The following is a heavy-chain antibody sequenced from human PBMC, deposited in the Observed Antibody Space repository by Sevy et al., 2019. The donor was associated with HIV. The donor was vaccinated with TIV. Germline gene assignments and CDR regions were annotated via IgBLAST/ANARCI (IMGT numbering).Heavy chain of an antibody. CDR3: ARGNDVFGSFDI. Sequence: SETLSLTCAVSGGSLSDYSWNWIRQSPERGLEWIGEITHSGNTNYVSSLKSRVTISKATSKNQFSLKLNSVTAADTAVYFCARGNDVFGSFDIWGRGTGVTVSS. V-gene: IGHV4-34*01. J-gene: IGHJ3*02. D-gene: IGHD2-15*01. CDR2: ITHSGNT. CDR1: GGSLSDYS.